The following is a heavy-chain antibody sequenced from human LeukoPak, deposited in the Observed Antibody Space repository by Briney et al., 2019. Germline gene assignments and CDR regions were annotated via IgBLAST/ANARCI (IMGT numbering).Heavy chain of an antibody. J-gene: IGHJ4*02. CDR1: GFTFSNYW. D-gene: IGHD3-10*01. Sequence: GVLGLSCAASGFTFSNYWMHWVRQAPGKGLVWVSRVNSDGSSTNYADSGKGRFTISRDNSKNTLYLQMNSLRAEDTAVYYCAKDRDPGMDRPFDYWGQGTLVTVSS. V-gene: IGHV3-74*01. CDR3: AKDRDPGMDRPFDY. CDR2: VNSDGSST.